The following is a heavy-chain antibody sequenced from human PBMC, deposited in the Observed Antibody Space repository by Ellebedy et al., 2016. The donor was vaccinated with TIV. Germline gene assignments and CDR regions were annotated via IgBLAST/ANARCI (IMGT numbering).Heavy chain of an antibody. V-gene: IGHV1-2*02. CDR2: INPDSGGT. CDR1: GYVFTAYY. D-gene: IGHD4/OR15-4a*01. J-gene: IGHJ6*02. Sequence: ASVKVSCKTSGYVFTAYYIHWVRQAPGQGLEWMGWINPDSGGTNLPQKFRGRVTMTRDTSVNTAYMELNRLQSDDTAVYYCARVLRATSGMDVWGHGTTVIVS. CDR3: ARVLRATSGMDV.